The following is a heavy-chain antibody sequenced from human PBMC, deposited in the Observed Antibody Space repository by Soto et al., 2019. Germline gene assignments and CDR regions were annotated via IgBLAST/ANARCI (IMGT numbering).Heavy chain of an antibody. D-gene: IGHD6-13*01. J-gene: IGHJ4*02. V-gene: IGHV4-34*01. CDR3: ARDVAAADPVFDY. CDR2: INHSGST. CDR1: GGSFSCYY. Sequence: SETLSLTCAVYGGSFSCYYWSWIRQPPGKGLEWIGEINHSGSTNYNPSLKSRVTISVDTSKNQFSLKLSSVTAADTAVYYCARDVAAADPVFDYWGQGTLVTVSS.